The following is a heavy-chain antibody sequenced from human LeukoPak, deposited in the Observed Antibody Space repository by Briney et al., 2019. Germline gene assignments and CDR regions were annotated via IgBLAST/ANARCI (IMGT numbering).Heavy chain of an antibody. CDR1: GFTFSNHW. Sequence: PGGSLRLSCSASGFTFSNHWMNWVRQAPGKGLEWVANINQDGSEKNYVDSVRGRFTISRDNARNSLYLQMNYVRPEDTAVYYCARQDHGPDYWGQGTLVTVSS. CDR3: ARQDHGPDY. V-gene: IGHV3-7*01. D-gene: IGHD1-14*01. CDR2: INQDGSEK. J-gene: IGHJ4*02.